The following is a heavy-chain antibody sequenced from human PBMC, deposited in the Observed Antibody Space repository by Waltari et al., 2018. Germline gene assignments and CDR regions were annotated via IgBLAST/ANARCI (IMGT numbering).Heavy chain of an antibody. V-gene: IGHV4-59*11. CDR3: ARAPFGAFDI. J-gene: IGHJ3*02. D-gene: IGHD3-16*01. Sequence: QVQLQESGPGLVKPSETLSLTCTVSGGSISSHYWGWIRQPPGKGLEWIGYIYYSGSTNYNPSLKSRVTISVDTSKNQFSLKLSSVTAADTAVYYCARAPFGAFDIWGQGTMVTVSS. CDR2: IYYSGST. CDR1: GGSISSHY.